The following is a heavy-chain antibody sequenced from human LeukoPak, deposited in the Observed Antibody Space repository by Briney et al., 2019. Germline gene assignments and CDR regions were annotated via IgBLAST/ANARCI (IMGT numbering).Heavy chain of an antibody. CDR1: GGSISSYY. CDR3: ASLKAGEQWLVTDY. CDR2: IYYSGGT. Sequence: SETLSLTCTVSGGSISSYYWSWIRQPPGKGLEWIGYIYYSGGTNYNPSLKSRVTISVDTSKNQFSLKMSSVTAADTAVYYCASLKAGEQWLVTDYWGQGTLVTVSS. J-gene: IGHJ4*02. D-gene: IGHD6-19*01. V-gene: IGHV4-59*01.